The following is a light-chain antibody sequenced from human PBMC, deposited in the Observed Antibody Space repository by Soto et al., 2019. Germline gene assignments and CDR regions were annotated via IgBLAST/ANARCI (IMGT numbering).Light chain of an antibody. V-gene: IGKV1-39*01. CDR3: QQSDSYSYS. CDR1: QSITNY. J-gene: IGKJ2*01. Sequence: DIQMTQSPSSLSVSVGDRVTITCRASQSITNYLNWYQQKPGKAPKLLVYAASSWQSGAPSRFSGNGSGTDFTLTISSLQPEDFATYYCQQSDSYSYSVGQRTELEIK. CDR2: AAS.